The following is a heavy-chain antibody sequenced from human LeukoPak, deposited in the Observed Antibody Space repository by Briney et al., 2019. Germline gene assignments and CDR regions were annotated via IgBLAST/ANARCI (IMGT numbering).Heavy chain of an antibody. CDR1: GGSFSGYY. D-gene: IGHD5-18*01. Sequence: SETLSLTCAVYGGSFSGYYWSWIRQPPGKGLEWIGEINHSGSTNYNPSLKSRVTISVDTSKNQFSLKLSSVTAADTAAYYCARTILRRGYSYGTGLLDYWGQGTLVTVSS. V-gene: IGHV4-34*01. J-gene: IGHJ4*02. CDR2: INHSGST. CDR3: ARTILRRGYSYGTGLLDY.